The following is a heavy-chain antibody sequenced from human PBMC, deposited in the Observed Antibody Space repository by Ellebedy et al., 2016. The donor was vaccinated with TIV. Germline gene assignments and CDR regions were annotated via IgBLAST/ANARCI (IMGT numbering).Heavy chain of an antibody. CDR3: ARAGTENYYDRD. CDR1: GYTFTGYY. CDR2: INPSGGST. D-gene: IGHD3-22*01. Sequence: ASVKVSXXASGYTFTGYYMHWVRQAPGQGLEWMGIINPSGGSTSYAQKFQGRVTMTRDTSTSTVYMELSSLRSEDTAVYYCARAGTENYYDRDWGQGTLVTVSS. J-gene: IGHJ4*02. V-gene: IGHV1-46*01.